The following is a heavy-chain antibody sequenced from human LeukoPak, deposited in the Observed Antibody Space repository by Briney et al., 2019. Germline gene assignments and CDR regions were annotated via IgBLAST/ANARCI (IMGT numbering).Heavy chain of an antibody. V-gene: IGHV3-30*18. D-gene: IGHD3-22*01. Sequence: GGSLRLSCAASGFTFSSYGIHWVRQAPGKGLEWVAVISYDGSNKYYAESVKGRFTISRDNSKNMLYLQINSLRAEDAAVYYCAKCSLSGYLFAAFDIWGQGQWSASLQ. J-gene: IGHJ3*02. CDR2: ISYDGSNK. CDR3: AKCSLSGYLFAAFDI. CDR1: GFTFSSYG.